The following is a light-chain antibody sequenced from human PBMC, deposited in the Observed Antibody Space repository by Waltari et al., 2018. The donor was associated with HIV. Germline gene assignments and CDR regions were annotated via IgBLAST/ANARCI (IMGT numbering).Light chain of an antibody. J-gene: IGLJ2*01. Sequence: QSALTQPASVSGSPGQSITISCPGTSSDVGGYNYVAWYQQHPGKAPKLMIYDVSIRPSGVSNRFSGSKSGNTASLTISELQAEDEADYYCSSYTSSSTPLVVFGGGTKLTVL. CDR3: SSYTSSSTPLVV. CDR2: DVS. V-gene: IGLV2-14*03. CDR1: SSDVGGYNY.